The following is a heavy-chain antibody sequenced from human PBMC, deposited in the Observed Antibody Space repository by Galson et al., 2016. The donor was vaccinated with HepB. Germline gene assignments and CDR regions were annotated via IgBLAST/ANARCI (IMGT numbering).Heavy chain of an antibody. D-gene: IGHD5-12*01. Sequence: SVKVSCKAFGGSFSSHATSWVRQAPGQGLEWMGGIIPTVDTAKYAQKFQGRVTITADESTTTIYMDVSSLRYEDTAVYYCARGLGYDDGMDVWGQGTTVTVSS. V-gene: IGHV1-69*13. J-gene: IGHJ6*02. CDR3: ARGLGYDDGMDV. CDR2: IIPTVDTA. CDR1: GGSFSSHA.